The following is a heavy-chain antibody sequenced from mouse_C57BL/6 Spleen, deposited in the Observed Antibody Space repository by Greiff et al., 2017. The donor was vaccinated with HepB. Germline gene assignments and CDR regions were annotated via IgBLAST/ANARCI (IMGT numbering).Heavy chain of an antibody. Sequence: QVQLQQSGPELVKPGASVKISCKASGYAFSSSWMNWVKQRPGKGLEWIGRIYPGDGDTNYNGKFKGKATLTADKSSSTAYMQLSSLTSEDSAVYFCARLGQFDYWGRGTTLTVSS. CDR2: IYPGDGDT. CDR3: ARLGQFDY. CDR1: GYAFSSSW. J-gene: IGHJ2*01. D-gene: IGHD3-3*01. V-gene: IGHV1-82*01.